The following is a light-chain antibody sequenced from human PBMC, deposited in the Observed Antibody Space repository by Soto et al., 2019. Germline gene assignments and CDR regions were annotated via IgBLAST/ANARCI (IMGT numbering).Light chain of an antibody. CDR1: SSNIGSNT. V-gene: IGLV1-44*01. CDR2: SNN. J-gene: IGLJ2*01. Sequence: QSALTQPPSASGTPGQRVTIPCSGSSSNIGSNTVNWYQQLPGTAPKHLIYSNNQRPSGVPDRFSGSKSGTSASLAISGLQSEDEADYYCAAWDDSLNGPVFGGGTKLTVL. CDR3: AAWDDSLNGPV.